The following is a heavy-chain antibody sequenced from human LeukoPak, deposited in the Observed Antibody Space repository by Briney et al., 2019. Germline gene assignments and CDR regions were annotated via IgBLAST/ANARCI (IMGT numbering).Heavy chain of an antibody. D-gene: IGHD1-1*01. J-gene: IGHJ3*02. CDR3: ARDLNAQSRAFDI. CDR1: GLTVGSNY. V-gene: IGHV3-53*01. Sequence: AGGSLRLSCAASGLTVGSNYMTWVRHAPGKGLEWVSVIYSAGDTYYTDSVKGRFTISRDNSQNTVYLQMNSLRAEDTAVYYCARDLNAQSRAFDIWGRGTMVTVSS. CDR2: IYSAGDT.